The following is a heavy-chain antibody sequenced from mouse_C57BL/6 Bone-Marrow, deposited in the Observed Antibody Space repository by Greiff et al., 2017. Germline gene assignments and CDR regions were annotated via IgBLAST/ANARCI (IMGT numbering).Heavy chain of an antibody. CDR1: GFTFSSYA. CDR3: TRDGYYGLDWYFDV. D-gene: IGHD2-3*01. V-gene: IGHV5-9-1*02. Sequence: EVKLMESGEGLVKPGGSLKLSCAASGFTFSSYAMSWVRQTPEKRLEWVAYISSGGDYIYYADTVKGRFTISRDNARNTLYLQMSSLKSEDTAMYYCTRDGYYGLDWYFDVWGTGTTVTVSS. J-gene: IGHJ1*03. CDR2: ISSGGDYI.